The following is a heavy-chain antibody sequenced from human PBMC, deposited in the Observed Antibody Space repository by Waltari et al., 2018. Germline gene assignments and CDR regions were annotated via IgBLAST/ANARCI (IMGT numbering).Heavy chain of an antibody. CDR3: ARDRAYDILTGYWFPYGMDV. D-gene: IGHD3-9*01. Sequence: QVQLQESGPGLVKPSQTLSLTCTVSGGSISSGSYYWSWIRQPAGKGLEWIGYIYTSGSTNYNPSLKSRVTISVDTSKNQFSLKLSSVTAADTAVYYCARDRAYDILTGYWFPYGMDVWGQGTTVTVSS. J-gene: IGHJ6*02. CDR2: IYTSGST. V-gene: IGHV4-61*09. CDR1: GGSISSGSYY.